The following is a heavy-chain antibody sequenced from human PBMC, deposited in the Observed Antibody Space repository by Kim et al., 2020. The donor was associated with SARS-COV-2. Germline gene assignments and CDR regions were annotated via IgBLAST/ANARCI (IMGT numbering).Heavy chain of an antibody. J-gene: IGHJ4*02. D-gene: IGHD2-21*01. Sequence: GGTNYAQKCQGRVTMTRDTSISTAYMELSRLRSDDTAVYYCASWVVEADYWGQGTLVTVSS. CDR3: ASWVVEADY. V-gene: IGHV1-2*02. CDR2: GGT.